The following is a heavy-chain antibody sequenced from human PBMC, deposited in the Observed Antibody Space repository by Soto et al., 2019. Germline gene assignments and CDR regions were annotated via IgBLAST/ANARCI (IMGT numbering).Heavy chain of an antibody. J-gene: IGHJ4*02. CDR2: IYYSGST. Sequence: SETLSLTGTVSGGSISTRSSYWGWIRQPPGKGLEWIGYIYYSGSTNYNPSLKSRVSISVDTSKNQFSLKLSSVTAADTAVYYCAKDRYYDSSGPLGFSYWGQGTLVTVSS. CDR1: GGSISTRSSY. V-gene: IGHV4-61*01. D-gene: IGHD3-22*01. CDR3: AKDRYYDSSGPLGFSY.